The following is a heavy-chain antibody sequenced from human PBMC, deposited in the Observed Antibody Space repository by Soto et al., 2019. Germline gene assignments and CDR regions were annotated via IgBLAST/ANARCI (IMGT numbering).Heavy chain of an antibody. Sequence: LSLTCAASGFTFSSYSMNWVRQAPGKGLEWVSYISSSSSTIYYADSVKGRFTISRDNAKNSLYLQMNSLRAEDTAVYYCAREGVTQTYYYYYYYMDVWGKGTTVTVSS. V-gene: IGHV3-48*01. CDR1: GFTFSSYS. J-gene: IGHJ6*03. CDR3: AREGVTQTYYYYYYYMDV. CDR2: ISSSSSTI. D-gene: IGHD3-10*01.